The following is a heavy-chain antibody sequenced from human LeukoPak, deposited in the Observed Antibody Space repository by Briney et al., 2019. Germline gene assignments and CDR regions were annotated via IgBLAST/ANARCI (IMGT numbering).Heavy chain of an antibody. J-gene: IGHJ5*02. Sequence: SETLSLTCTVSGGSVSSGSYYWSWIRQPPGKGLEWIGYIYYSGSTDYNPSLKSRVTISVDTSKNQFSLRLNSVTAADTAVYYCARSRAFNSGAFDPWGQGSLVTVSS. CDR1: GGSVSSGSYY. V-gene: IGHV4-61*01. D-gene: IGHD1-26*01. CDR2: IYYSGST. CDR3: ARSRAFNSGAFDP.